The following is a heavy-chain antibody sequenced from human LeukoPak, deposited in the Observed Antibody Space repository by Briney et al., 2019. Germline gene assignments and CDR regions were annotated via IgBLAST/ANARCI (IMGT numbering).Heavy chain of an antibody. CDR1: GGSFSGYY. J-gene: IGHJ6*02. CDR2: INHSGST. D-gene: IGHD6-6*01. V-gene: IGHV4-34*01. CDR3: ARGAARPYYYYYYGMDV. Sequence: PSETLSLTCAVYGGSFSGYYWSWIRQPPGKGLEWIGEINHSGSTNYNPSLKSRVTIPVDTSKNQFSLKLSSVTAADTAVYYCARGAARPYYYYYYGMDVWGQGTTVTVSS.